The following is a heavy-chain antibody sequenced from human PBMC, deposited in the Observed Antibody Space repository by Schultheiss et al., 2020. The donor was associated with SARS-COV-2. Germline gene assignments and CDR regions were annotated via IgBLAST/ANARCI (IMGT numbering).Heavy chain of an antibody. D-gene: IGHD2-15*01. CDR3: AKAGSYSYFDP. Sequence: GESLKISCAASGFTFSSYGMHWVRQAPGKGLEWVSAITPSGGSTYYADSVKGRFTISRDNSKNTLYLQMNSLRAEDTALYYCAKAGSYSYFDPWGQGTLVTVSS. J-gene: IGHJ5*02. CDR2: ITPSGGST. V-gene: IGHV3-23*01. CDR1: GFTFSSYG.